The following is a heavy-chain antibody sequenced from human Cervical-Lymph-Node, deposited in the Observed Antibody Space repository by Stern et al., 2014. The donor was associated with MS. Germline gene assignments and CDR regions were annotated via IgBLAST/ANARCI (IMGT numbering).Heavy chain of an antibody. Sequence: QITLKESGPPLVKPRQTLTLTCSFSGFSLSTSGVSVGWIRQPPGKALEWLGLIYWDDDKRYRPSLRHRLPITRDTSKNQVILRMANMDPEDTATYYCAHSPAIADSCYDYWGQGIVVTVSS. D-gene: IGHD2-15*01. J-gene: IGHJ4*02. CDR2: IYWDDDK. CDR1: GFSLSTSGVS. CDR3: AHSPAIADSCYDY. V-gene: IGHV2-5*02.